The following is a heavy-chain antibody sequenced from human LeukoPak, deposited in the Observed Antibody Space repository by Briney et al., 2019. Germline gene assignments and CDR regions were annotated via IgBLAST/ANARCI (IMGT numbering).Heavy chain of an antibody. CDR3: TTFTAHADY. CDR1: GFTFSSYE. D-gene: IGHD3-16*01. Sequence: PGGSLRLSCAASGFTFSSYEMNWVRQAPGKGLEWVDCIKSKTDGGTKDYAAPVKGRFTLSRDDSKNTFYLQMNSLKTEDTAIYYCTTFTAHADYWGQGTLVTVSS. J-gene: IGHJ4*02. V-gene: IGHV3-15*01. CDR2: IKSKTDGGTK.